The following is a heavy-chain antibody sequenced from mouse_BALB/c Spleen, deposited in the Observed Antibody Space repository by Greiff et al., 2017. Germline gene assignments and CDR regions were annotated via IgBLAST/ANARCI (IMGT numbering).Heavy chain of an antibody. V-gene: IGHV5-17*02. D-gene: IGHD2-14*01. CDR3: AREGIDRYAWFAY. CDR1: GFTFSSFG. J-gene: IGHJ3*01. Sequence: EVQVVESGGGLVQPGGSRKLSCAASGFTFSSFGMHWVRQAPEKGLEWVAYISSGSSTIYYADTVKGRFTISRDNPKNTLFLQMTSLRSEDTAMYYCAREGIDRYAWFAYWGQGTLVTVSA. CDR2: ISSGSSTI.